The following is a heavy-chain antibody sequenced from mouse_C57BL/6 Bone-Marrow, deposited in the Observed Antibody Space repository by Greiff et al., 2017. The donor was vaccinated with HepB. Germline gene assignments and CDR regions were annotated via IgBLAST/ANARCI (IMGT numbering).Heavy chain of an antibody. J-gene: IGHJ2*01. D-gene: IGHD6-2*01. Sequence: QVQLQQPGAELVRPGSSVKLSCKASGYTFTSYWMDWVKQRPGQGLEWIGNIYPSDSETHYNQKFKDKATLTVDKSSSTAYMQLSSLTSEDSAVYYCARRESRVSYFDYWGKAPLSQSPQ. V-gene: IGHV1-61*01. CDR1: GYTFTSYW. CDR3: ARRESRVSYFDY. CDR2: IYPSDSET.